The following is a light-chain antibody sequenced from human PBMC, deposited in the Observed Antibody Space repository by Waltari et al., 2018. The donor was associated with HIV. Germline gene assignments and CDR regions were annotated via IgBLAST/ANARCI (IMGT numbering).Light chain of an antibody. CDR1: SSDVGGYNY. CDR2: EVS. Sequence: QSALTQPASVSGSPGQSITISCTGTSSDVGGYNYVPWFQQHPGKAPQPMIYEVSNRPSGVSNRFSGSKSGNTASLTISGLQAEDEADYYCSSYTSSSTLVFGTGTKVTVL. V-gene: IGLV2-14*01. J-gene: IGLJ1*01. CDR3: SSYTSSSTLV.